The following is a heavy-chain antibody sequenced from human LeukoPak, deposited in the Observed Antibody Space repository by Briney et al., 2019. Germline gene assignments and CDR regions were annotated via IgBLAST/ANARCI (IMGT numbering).Heavy chain of an antibody. D-gene: IGHD6-13*01. Sequence: SETLSLTCAVYGGSFSGYYWSWIRQLPGKGLEWIGEINHSGSTNYNPSLKSRVTISVDTSKNQFSLKLSSVTAADTAVYYCARVPGGGSSSWYADPWGQGTLVTVSS. CDR1: GGSFSGYY. CDR2: INHSGST. J-gene: IGHJ5*02. CDR3: ARVPGGGSSSWYADP. V-gene: IGHV4-34*01.